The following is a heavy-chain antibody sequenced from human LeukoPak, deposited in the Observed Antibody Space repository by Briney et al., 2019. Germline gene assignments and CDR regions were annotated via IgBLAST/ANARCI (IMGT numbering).Heavy chain of an antibody. D-gene: IGHD3-22*01. Sequence: GRSLRLSCAASGFTFSSYGMHWVRQAPGKGLEWVSSISSSSSCIYYADSVKGRFTISRDNAKNSLYLQMNSLRAEDTAVYYCARWYTYYYDSSGSIDYWGQGTLVTVSS. CDR1: GFTFSSYG. J-gene: IGHJ4*02. CDR3: ARWYTYYYDSSGSIDY. CDR2: ISSSSSCI. V-gene: IGHV3-21*01.